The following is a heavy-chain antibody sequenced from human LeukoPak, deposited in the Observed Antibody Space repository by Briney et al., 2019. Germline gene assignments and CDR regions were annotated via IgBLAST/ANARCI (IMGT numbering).Heavy chain of an antibody. J-gene: IGHJ6*02. CDR3: GRDPGHPNGVGV. CDR1: GFTGSRDY. D-gene: IGHD3-10*01. V-gene: IGHV3-66*02. CDR2: IYRDVGT. Sequence: EASLRLSCAFSGFTGSRDYMSWFRQSPGSCLEWVSTIYRDVGTYYADSVKGRFTISRDDSKNTVYLQLNSVTPEDTAVYYCGRDPGHPNGVGVWGHGTTVTISS.